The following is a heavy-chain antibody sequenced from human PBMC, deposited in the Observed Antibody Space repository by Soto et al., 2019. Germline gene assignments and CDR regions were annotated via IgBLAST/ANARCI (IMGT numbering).Heavy chain of an antibody. Sequence: QVQLVESGGGVVQPGRSLRLSCAASGFTFSSYAMHWVRQAPGKGLEWVAVISYDGSNKYYADSVKGRFTISRDNSKNTLYLQMNSLRAEDTAVYYCAGGGGYWGQGTLVTVSS. J-gene: IGHJ4*02. CDR1: GFTFSSYA. D-gene: IGHD6-25*01. CDR3: AGGGGY. V-gene: IGHV3-30-3*01. CDR2: ISYDGSNK.